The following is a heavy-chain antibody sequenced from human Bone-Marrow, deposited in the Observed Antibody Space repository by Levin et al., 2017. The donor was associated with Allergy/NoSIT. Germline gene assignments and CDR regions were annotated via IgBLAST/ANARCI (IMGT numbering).Heavy chain of an antibody. V-gene: IGHV3-21*06. J-gene: IGHJ2*01. Sequence: TGGSLRLSCAASGFTFNSYGMTWVRQAPGKGLEWVSSIGTSVTYIYYADSVRGRFSISRDNARNSVFLQMASLRAEDTAVYYCARGAGGKTHQRFFDLWGRGTLVTVSS. CDR1: GFTFNSYG. D-gene: IGHD3-16*01. CDR3: ARGAGGKTHQRFFDL. CDR2: IGTSVTYI.